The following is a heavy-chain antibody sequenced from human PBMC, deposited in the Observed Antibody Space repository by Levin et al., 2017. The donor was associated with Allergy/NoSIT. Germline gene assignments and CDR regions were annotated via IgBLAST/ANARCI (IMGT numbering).Heavy chain of an antibody. D-gene: IGHD1-26*01. Sequence: HGESLKISCKASGFAFTHSAVQWVRQARGQRLEWIGWIVVGSGNTNYTQKFQERVTITRDMSTSTAYMELSSLRSEDTAVYYCAAESSSEPPYYYYYMDVWGKGTTVTVSS. CDR3: AAESSSEPPYYYYYMDV. V-gene: IGHV1-58*01. CDR1: GFAFTHSA. J-gene: IGHJ6*03. CDR2: IVVGSGNT.